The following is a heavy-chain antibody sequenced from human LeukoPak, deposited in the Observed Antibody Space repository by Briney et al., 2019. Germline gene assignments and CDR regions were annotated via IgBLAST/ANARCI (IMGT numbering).Heavy chain of an antibody. CDR2: IYYSGST. Sequence: SETLSLTCTVPGGSISSSSYYWGWIRQPPGKGLEWIGSIYYSGSTYYNPSLKSRVTISVDTSKNQFSLKLSSVTAADTAVYYCASPGNDYGAYAWGQGALVTVSS. J-gene: IGHJ5*02. CDR1: GGSISSSSYY. D-gene: IGHD4-17*01. CDR3: ASPGNDYGAYA. V-gene: IGHV4-39*01.